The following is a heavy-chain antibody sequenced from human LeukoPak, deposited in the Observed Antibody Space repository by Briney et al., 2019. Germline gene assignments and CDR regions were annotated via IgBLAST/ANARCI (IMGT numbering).Heavy chain of an antibody. CDR3: ARDLQNSDYVWGRYMFSLRNGFDP. CDR1: GYTFSIYG. J-gene: IGHJ5*02. V-gene: IGHV1-18*01. D-gene: IGHD3-16*01. CDR2: ISAKNGNT. Sequence: ASVKVSCKASGYTFSIYGIFWVRQAPAQGLEWMGWISAKNGNTNLARKIKGRLTITTDTSTSTPYLELRSLRSVDTAVDYCARDLQNSDYVWGRYMFSLRNGFDPWGQGTLVTVSS.